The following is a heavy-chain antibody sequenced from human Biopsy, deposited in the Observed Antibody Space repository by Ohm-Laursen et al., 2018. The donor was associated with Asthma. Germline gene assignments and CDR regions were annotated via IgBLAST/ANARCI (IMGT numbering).Heavy chain of an antibody. CDR3: VRDGTDDAFDI. CDR1: GFSFSNFT. CDR2: ISKDASTQ. Sequence: SLRLSCTASGFSFSNFTIHWVRQAPGKGLEWVGVISKDASTQDYADSVKGRFTMARDNSKNTLDLQMNSLREEDTAVYYCVRDGTDDAFDIWGQGTVVSVSS. D-gene: IGHD1-1*01. J-gene: IGHJ3*02. V-gene: IGHV3-30*01.